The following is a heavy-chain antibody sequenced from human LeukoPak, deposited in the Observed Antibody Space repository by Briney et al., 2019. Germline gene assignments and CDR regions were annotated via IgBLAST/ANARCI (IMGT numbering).Heavy chain of an antibody. CDR2: IKEDGSDI. J-gene: IGHJ2*01. CDR3: ARDTYRFFDL. V-gene: IGHV3-7*01. CDR1: GFTFSSYW. Sequence: PGGSLRLSCAASGFTFSSYWMGWVRQAPGKGLEWVADIKEDGSDIYSVDSVKGRFTISRDNAKNSLYLQMNSLRAEDTAVYNCARDTYRFFDLWGRGTLVTVSS.